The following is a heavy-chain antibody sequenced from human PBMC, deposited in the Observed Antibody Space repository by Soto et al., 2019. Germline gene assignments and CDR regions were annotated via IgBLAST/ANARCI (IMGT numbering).Heavy chain of an antibody. D-gene: IGHD5-18*01. Sequence: GGSLRLSCAASGFSFNFYVMTWVRQAPGKGLEWVSGMSGSGGHKYYADSVKGRFTVSRDNSNSTLFLQMNSLRAEDTAVYYCARAVTQHFDSWGQGTLVTVSS. CDR2: MSGSGGHK. J-gene: IGHJ4*02. V-gene: IGHV3-23*01. CDR1: GFSFNFYV. CDR3: ARAVTQHFDS.